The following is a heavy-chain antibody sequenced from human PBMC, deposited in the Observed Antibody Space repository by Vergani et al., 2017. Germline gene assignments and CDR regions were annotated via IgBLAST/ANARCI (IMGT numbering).Heavy chain of an antibody. CDR3: AKPTVAAQGGWFDP. CDR1: GFTFSSYA. CDR2: ISGSGGST. D-gene: IGHD2-15*01. J-gene: IGHJ5*02. Sequence: EVQLVESGGVVVQPGGSLRLSCAASGFTFSSYAMSWVRQAPGKGLEWVSAISGSGGSTYYSDSVKGRFTISRDNSKNTLYLQMNSLRVEDTAVYYCAKPTVAAQGGWFDPWGQGTLVTVSS. V-gene: IGHV3-23*04.